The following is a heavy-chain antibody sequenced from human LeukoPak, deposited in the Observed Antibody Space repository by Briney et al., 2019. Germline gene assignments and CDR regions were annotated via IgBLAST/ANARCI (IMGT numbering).Heavy chain of an antibody. CDR1: GFTFSSYA. CDR2: ISGSGGST. Sequence: GGSLRLSCAASGFTFSSYAMSWVRQAPGEGLEWVSAISGSGGSTYYADSVKGRFTISRDNSKNTLYLQMNSLRAEDTAVYYCAKGPGYSGYDVLSEDDYWGQGTLVTVSS. D-gene: IGHD5-12*01. V-gene: IGHV3-23*01. CDR3: AKGPGYSGYDVLSEDDY. J-gene: IGHJ4*02.